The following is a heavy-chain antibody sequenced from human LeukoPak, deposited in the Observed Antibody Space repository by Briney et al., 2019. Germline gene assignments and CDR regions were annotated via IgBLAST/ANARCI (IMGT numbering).Heavy chain of an antibody. CDR2: ISWNSGSI. V-gene: IGHV3-9*01. CDR1: GFTFDDYA. CDR3: ARFQFLVGGGTDYYYYGMDV. J-gene: IGHJ6*02. D-gene: IGHD1-26*01. Sequence: GGSLRLSCAASGFTFDDYAMHWVRQAPGKGLEWVSGISWNSGSIGYADSVKGRFTISRDNAKNSLYLQMNSLRAEDTALYYCARFQFLVGGGTDYYYYGMDVWGQGTTVTVSS.